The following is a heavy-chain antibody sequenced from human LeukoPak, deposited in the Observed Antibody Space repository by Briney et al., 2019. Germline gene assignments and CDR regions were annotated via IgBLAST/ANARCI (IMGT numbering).Heavy chain of an antibody. V-gene: IGHV4-4*07. Sequence: PSETLSLTCTVSGGSISSYYRSWIRQPAGEGLEWIGRIYTSGSTNYNPSLKSRVTMSVDTSKNQFSLKLSSVTAADTAVYYCARDCSSTSCYTDYWGQGTLVTVSS. CDR3: ARDCSSTSCYTDY. D-gene: IGHD2-2*02. CDR1: GGSISSYY. J-gene: IGHJ4*02. CDR2: IYTSGST.